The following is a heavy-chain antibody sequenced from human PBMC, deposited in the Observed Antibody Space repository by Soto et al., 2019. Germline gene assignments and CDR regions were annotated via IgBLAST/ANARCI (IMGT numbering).Heavy chain of an antibody. D-gene: IGHD2-2*01. V-gene: IGHV1-3*01. J-gene: IGHJ5*02. CDR2: IKAAPGHT. Sequence: ASVKVSFHAPGYTFTSYAIHLVRQAPGQRLESLGWIKAAPGHTKPSKTLHGRVTITRDTYASNEYMQLSRMRSEETAVYYCARVGPPADHWGQGTLVTVSS. CDR1: GYTFTSYA. CDR3: ARVGPPADH.